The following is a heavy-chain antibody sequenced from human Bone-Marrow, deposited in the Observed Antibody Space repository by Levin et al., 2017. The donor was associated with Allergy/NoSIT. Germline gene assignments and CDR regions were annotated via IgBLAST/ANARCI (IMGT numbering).Heavy chain of an antibody. D-gene: IGHD3-10*01. J-gene: IGHJ4*02. V-gene: IGHV3-15*01. CDR2: IKTKTDGGTT. CDR1: GFNFNNAW. Sequence: NPGGSLRLSCAASGFNFNNAWVSWVRQAPGKGLEWVGRIKTKTDGGTTDYAAPVNGRFTISRDDSKNTLYLQMNSLKTEDTAVYYCTTITMVSHFDHWGLGTLVTVSS. CDR3: TTITMVSHFDH.